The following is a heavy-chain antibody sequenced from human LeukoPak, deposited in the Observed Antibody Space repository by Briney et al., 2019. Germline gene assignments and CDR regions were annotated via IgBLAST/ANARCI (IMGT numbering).Heavy chain of an antibody. CDR2: INPNSGGT. Sequence: ASVKVSCKASGYTSTGYYMHWVRQAPGQGLEWMGWINPNSGGTNYAQKFQGSVTMTRDTSISTAYMELSRLRSDDTAVYYCARDPRTGDLFDYWGQGTLVTVSS. J-gene: IGHJ4*02. CDR3: ARDPRTGDLFDY. D-gene: IGHD1-1*01. CDR1: GYTSTGYY. V-gene: IGHV1-2*02.